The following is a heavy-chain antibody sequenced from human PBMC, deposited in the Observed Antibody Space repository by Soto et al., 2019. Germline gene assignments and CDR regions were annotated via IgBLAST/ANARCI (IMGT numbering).Heavy chain of an antibody. CDR2: IIPKFGTT. D-gene: IGHD4-17*01. V-gene: IGHV1-69*13. CDR1: GGTFSTYG. J-gene: IGHJ4*02. Sequence: QVQLVQSGAEVKKPGSSVKVSCKASGGTFSTYGINWVRLAPGQGLEWMGWIIPKFGTTKNAQKFQGRVTSTADESTNTAYMELKYLRSEDTAVYFCARELDPYYGGNSLSLDYWGQGTLVTVSS. CDR3: ARELDPYYGGNSLSLDY.